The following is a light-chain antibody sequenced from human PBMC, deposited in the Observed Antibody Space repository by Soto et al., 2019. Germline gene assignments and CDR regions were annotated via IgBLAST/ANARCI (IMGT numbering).Light chain of an antibody. Sequence: EIVLTQSPATLSLSPGEISTLSCRASQSVTSYLAWYQQKPRQAPRLLIYDASNRATAIPARFSGSGSGTDFTLTISSLEPEDFAVYYCQQRINWCVTFGEGTKVEIK. CDR1: QSVTSY. CDR3: QQRINWCVT. V-gene: IGKV3-11*01. J-gene: IGKJ4*01. CDR2: DAS.